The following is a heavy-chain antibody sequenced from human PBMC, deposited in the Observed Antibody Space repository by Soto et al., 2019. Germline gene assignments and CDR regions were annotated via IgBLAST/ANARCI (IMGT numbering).Heavy chain of an antibody. D-gene: IGHD3-10*01. CDR3: ATIAEYYGSGRYYFDY. CDR1: GYTLTELS. CDR2: FDPEDGET. V-gene: IGHV1-24*01. J-gene: IGHJ4*02. Sequence: ASVKVSCKVSGYTLTELSMHWVRQAPGKGLEWKGGFDPEDGETIYAQKFQGRVTMTEDTSTDTAYMELSSLRSEDTAVYYCATIAEYYGSGRYYFDYWGRGTLDTVSS.